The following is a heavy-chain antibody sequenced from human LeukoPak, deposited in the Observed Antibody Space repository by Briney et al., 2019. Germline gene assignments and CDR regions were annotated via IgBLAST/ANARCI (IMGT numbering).Heavy chain of an antibody. CDR3: ATGGAPGFYFDD. J-gene: IGHJ4*02. Sequence: GGSLRLSCAASGFTVSSNYMSWVRQAPGKGLEWVSVIYSGGITYYADSVKGRFTISRDNSKNTLYLQMNSLRGEDTAMYYCATGGAPGFYFDDWGLGTLVTVSS. V-gene: IGHV3-53*01. CDR2: IYSGGIT. D-gene: IGHD3-10*01. CDR1: GFTVSSNY.